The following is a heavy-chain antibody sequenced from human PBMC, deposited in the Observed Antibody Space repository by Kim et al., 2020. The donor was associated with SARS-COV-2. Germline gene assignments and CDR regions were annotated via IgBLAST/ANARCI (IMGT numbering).Heavy chain of an antibody. D-gene: IGHD3-10*01. J-gene: IGHJ3*02. CDR1: GFTFRDHD. CDR2: IGAAGDP. Sequence: GGSLGLSCTASGFTFRDHDLHWVRQGPGQGLEWVAGIGAAGDPHYADSVKGRFFISRENANNSFYLQMNSLRAGDTAVYYCARWGYYYGGFDTWGPGTMV. V-gene: IGHV3-13*05. CDR3: ARWGYYYGGFDT.